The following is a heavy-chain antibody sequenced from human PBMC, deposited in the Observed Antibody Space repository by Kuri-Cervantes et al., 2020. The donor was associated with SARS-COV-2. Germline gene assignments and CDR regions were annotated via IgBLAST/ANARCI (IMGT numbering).Heavy chain of an antibody. V-gene: IGHV4-61*01. CDR1: GGSISTSPYY. D-gene: IGHD3-22*01. CDR3: ARDGSSGYYYKYYFDY. Sequence: SETLSLTCTVSGGSISTSPYYWSWIRQPPGKGLEWIGYIYYSGSTNYNPSLKSRVTISVDTSKNQFSLKLSSVTAADTAVYYCARDGSSGYYYKYYFDYWGQGTLVTVSS. J-gene: IGHJ4*02. CDR2: IYYSGST.